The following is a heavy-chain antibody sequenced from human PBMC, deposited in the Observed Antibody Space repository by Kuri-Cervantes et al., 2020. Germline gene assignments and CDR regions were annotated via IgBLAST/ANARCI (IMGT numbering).Heavy chain of an antibody. D-gene: IGHD3-22*01. V-gene: IGHV4-39*07. CDR2: ISHSGST. J-gene: IGHJ3*02. CDR1: GGSISSSSYY. CDR3: AREARNYYDSATLGAYDI. Sequence: SETLSLTCTVSGGSISSSSYYWGWIRQPPGKGLEWIGEISHSGSTNYNPSLKSRVTMSIDKSKNQFSLKLSSVTAADTAIFYCAREARNYYDSATLGAYDIWGQGTMVTVSS.